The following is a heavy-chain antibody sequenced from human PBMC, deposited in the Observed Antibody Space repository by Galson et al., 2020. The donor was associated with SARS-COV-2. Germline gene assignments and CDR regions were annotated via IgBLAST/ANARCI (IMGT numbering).Heavy chain of an antibody. Sequence: NSGGSLRLSCAASGLNFRDNYMSWIRQAPGKGLEWLAFFSRSGISIYYASSVEGRFTISRDSAKNSLSLQMNSLRVEDTAVYYCARAPHGYNCFDLWGRGTLVAGSS. V-gene: IGHV3-11*04. CDR2: FSRSGISI. D-gene: IGHD5-12*01. CDR1: GLNFRDNY. J-gene: IGHJ2*01. CDR3: ARAPHGYNCFDL.